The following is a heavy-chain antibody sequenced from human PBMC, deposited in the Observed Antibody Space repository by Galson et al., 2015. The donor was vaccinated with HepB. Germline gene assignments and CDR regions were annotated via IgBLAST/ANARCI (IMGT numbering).Heavy chain of an antibody. CDR3: ARGVSSGWYFRWFDP. V-gene: IGHV3-21*01. Sequence: SLRLSCAASGFTFSSYSMNWVRQAPGKGLEWVSSISSSSSYIYYADSVKGRFTISRDNAKNSLYLQMNSLRAEDTAVYYCARGVSSGWYFRWFDPWGQGTLVTVSS. J-gene: IGHJ5*02. CDR2: ISSSSSYI. D-gene: IGHD6-19*01. CDR1: GFTFSSYS.